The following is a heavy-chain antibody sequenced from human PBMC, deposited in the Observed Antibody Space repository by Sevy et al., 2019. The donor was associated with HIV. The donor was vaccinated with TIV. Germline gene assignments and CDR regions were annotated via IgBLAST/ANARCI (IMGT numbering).Heavy chain of an antibody. V-gene: IGHV3-21*01. CDR2: ISSSSSYI. CDR3: AREADLYCSGGSCFFDY. J-gene: IGHJ4*02. Sequence: GGSLRLSCAASGFTFSSYSMNWVRQAPGKGLEWVSSISSSSSYIYYADSVKGRFTISRDNAKNSPYLQMNSLRAEDTAVYYCAREADLYCSGGSCFFDYWGQGTLVTVSS. D-gene: IGHD2-15*01. CDR1: GFTFSSYS.